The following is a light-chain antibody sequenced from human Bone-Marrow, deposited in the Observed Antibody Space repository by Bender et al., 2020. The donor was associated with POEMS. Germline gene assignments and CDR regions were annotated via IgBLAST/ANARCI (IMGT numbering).Light chain of an antibody. CDR3: CAYVNRRPS. CDR2: ECR. Sequence: QSALTQPASVSGSPGQSITISCAGSTSDIGAYKYVSWYQQHPGKVPKLLIYECRKWPSGCSHRFSGSKYGNTASLTITGFQPEDEADYYCCAYVNRRPSFGGGTKVTVL. J-gene: IGLJ2*01. CDR1: TSDIGAYKY. V-gene: IGLV2-23*01.